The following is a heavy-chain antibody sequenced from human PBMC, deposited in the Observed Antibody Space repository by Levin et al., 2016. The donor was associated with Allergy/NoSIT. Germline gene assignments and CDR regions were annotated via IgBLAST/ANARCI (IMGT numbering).Heavy chain of an antibody. CDR2: ISGSGGST. J-gene: IGHJ4*02. D-gene: IGHD6-6*01. CDR3: AKAPSSSSSRYFDY. CDR1: GFTFSSYA. Sequence: GESLKISCAASGFTFSSYAMSWVRQAPGKGLEWVSAISGSGGSTYYADSVKGLFTISRDNSKNTLYLQMNSLRAEDTAVYYCAKAPSSSSSRYFDYWGQGTLVTVSS. V-gene: IGHV3-23*01.